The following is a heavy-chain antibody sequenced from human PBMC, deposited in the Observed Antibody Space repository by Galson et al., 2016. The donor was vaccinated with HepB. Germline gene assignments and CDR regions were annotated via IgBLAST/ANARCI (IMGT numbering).Heavy chain of an antibody. CDR3: ARLSATYYVDS. Sequence: HSGSSNYNPSLKSRLTMSVDKSKNQFSLRLTSVTVADAAVYYCARLSATYYVDSWGQGTLVTVSS. V-gene: IGHV4-4*02. J-gene: IGHJ4*02. CDR2: HSGSS.